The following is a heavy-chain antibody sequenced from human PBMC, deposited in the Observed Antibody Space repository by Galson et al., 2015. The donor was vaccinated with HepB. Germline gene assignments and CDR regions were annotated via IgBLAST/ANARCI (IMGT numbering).Heavy chain of an antibody. D-gene: IGHD6-19*01. Sequence: SETLSLTCTVSGGSISSSTYYWVWIRQPPGKGLEWIGSIDHSGKTYYKPSLRSRVSISADTSNNQLSLKLSSVTAADTAVYYCARVPIYSSSWYPAGYYFDNWGQGTLVTVSS. CDR1: GGSISSSTYY. V-gene: IGHV4-39*07. CDR3: ARVPIYSSSWYPAGYYFDN. J-gene: IGHJ4*02. CDR2: IDHSGKT.